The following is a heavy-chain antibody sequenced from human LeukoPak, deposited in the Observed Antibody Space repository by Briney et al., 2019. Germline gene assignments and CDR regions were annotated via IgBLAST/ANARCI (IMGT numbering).Heavy chain of an antibody. D-gene: IGHD3-3*01. CDR1: GGSISSHY. V-gene: IGHV4-59*11. J-gene: IGHJ4*02. CDR3: ARDLGGYYNFDY. Sequence: SETLSLTCTVSGGSISSHYWTWIRQSLGKGLEWIGYIHYSGSTSYNPSLKNRVTISVDTSKNQFSLKLSSVTAADTAVYYCARDLGGYYNFDYWGQGTLVTVSS. CDR2: IHYSGST.